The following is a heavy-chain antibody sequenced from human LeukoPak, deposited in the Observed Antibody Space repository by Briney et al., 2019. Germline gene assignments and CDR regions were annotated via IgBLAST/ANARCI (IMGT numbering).Heavy chain of an antibody. D-gene: IGHD2-2*01. CDR1: GFTFSSYA. Sequence: PGGSLRLSCAASGFTFSSYAMSWVRQAPGKGLEWVSGVSGSGGSAYYADSVKGRFTISRDNSKNTLYLQMNSLRAEDTAVYYCAKERVGCSSTICYPDAFDIWGQGTMVTVSS. J-gene: IGHJ3*02. CDR2: VSGSGGSA. CDR3: AKERVGCSSTICYPDAFDI. V-gene: IGHV3-23*01.